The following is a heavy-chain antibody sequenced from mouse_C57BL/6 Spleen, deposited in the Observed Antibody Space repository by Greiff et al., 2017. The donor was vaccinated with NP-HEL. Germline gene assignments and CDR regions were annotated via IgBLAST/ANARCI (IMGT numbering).Heavy chain of an antibody. CDR2: ISDGGSYT. Sequence: EVMLVESGGGLVKPGGSLKLSCAASGFTFSSYAMSWVRQTPEKRLEWVATISDGGSYTYYPDNVKGRFTISRDNAKNNLYLQMSHLKSEDTAMYYCARVGSRYWYFDVWGTGTTVTVSS. CDR1: GFTFSSYA. V-gene: IGHV5-4*03. D-gene: IGHD1-1*01. CDR3: ARVGSRYWYFDV. J-gene: IGHJ1*03.